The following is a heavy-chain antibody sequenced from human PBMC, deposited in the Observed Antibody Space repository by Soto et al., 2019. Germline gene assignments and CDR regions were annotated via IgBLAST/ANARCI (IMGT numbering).Heavy chain of an antibody. Sequence: GESLKISCKGSGYSFTSYWITWVRQMSGKGLEWMGTIDTSDSYTKYSPTFQGHVTISVDKSISSAYLQWSSLKASDTAMYYCTRHRPLGDWFDPWGQGTLATVSS. CDR3: TRHRPLGDWFDP. CDR2: IDTSDSYT. J-gene: IGHJ5*02. V-gene: IGHV5-10-1*01. CDR1: GYSFTSYW.